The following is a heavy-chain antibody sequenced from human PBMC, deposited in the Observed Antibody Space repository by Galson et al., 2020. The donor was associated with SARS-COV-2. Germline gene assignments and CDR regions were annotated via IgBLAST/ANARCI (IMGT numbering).Heavy chain of an antibody. CDR3: AGVTNYYDSRRFPKRWVDR. V-gene: IGHV4-59*08. D-gene: IGHD3-22*01. CDR2: IYYTGIT. Sequence: SETLSLTCTVPGGPISRYFWRWIRQSPGKGLEWMGHIYYTGITNYNPSLRGRVTVSIDTSKYQFSLKLSSVTAADTAVYYWAGVTNYYDSRRFPKRWVDRWGQGTLVTVSS. J-gene: IGHJ4*02. CDR1: GGPISRYF.